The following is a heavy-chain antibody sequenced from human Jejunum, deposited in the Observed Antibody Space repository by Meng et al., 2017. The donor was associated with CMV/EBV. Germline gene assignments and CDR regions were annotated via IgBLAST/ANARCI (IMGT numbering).Heavy chain of an antibody. D-gene: IGHD6-6*01. CDR3: ARIPSIASRPGRYSFDY. J-gene: IGHJ4*02. V-gene: IGHV3-21*04. CDR1: FTTYN. Sequence: FTTYNMNWVRQAPGRGLEWVSSISSSSNYIYYADSVKGRFTISRDNAKNSLHLQMNSLRAEDTAVYYCARIPSIASRPGRYSFDYWGQGTRVTVSS. CDR2: ISSSSNYI.